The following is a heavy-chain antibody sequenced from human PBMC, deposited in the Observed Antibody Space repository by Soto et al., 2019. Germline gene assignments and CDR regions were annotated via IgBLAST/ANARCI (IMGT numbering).Heavy chain of an antibody. V-gene: IGHV4-4*03. Sequence: LPETLSLTCAVSSGSISSSNWWSWVRQPPGKGLEWIGEIYHSGSTNYNPSLKSRVTISVDKSKNQFSLKLSSVTAADTAVYYCARSGEQWLGAAYNWFDPWGQGTLVTVSS. CDR2: IYHSGST. D-gene: IGHD6-19*01. J-gene: IGHJ5*02. CDR3: ARSGEQWLGAAYNWFDP. CDR1: SGSISSSNW.